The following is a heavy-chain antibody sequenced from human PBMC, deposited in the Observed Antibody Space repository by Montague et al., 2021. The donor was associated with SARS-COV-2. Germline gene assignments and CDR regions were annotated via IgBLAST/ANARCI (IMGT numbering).Heavy chain of an antibody. V-gene: IGHV4-4*02. J-gene: IGHJ6*02. CDR2: IFHSGTI. CDR1: GDSISTSTW. Sequence: SETLSLTCRVSGDSISTSTWWTWVRQTPGKGLEWIGEIFHSGTINCNPSLKSRVSISVDKSNNQFSLRLSSLIAADTAVYYCATLSRRTAAGTRDYFGLDVWGQGTTAVVSS. CDR3: ATLSRRTAAGTRDYFGLDV. D-gene: IGHD6-13*01.